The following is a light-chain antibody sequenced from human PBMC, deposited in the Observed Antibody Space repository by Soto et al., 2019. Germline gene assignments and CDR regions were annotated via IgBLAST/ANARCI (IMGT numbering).Light chain of an antibody. V-gene: IGKV3-15*01. Sequence: EIVLTQSPGTLSLSPGERATLSCRASHTISSSYLAWYQQKPGQAPRLLMYGASTRATGIPARFSGSGSGTEFTLTISSLQSEDFAVYYCHQYNNWPRTFGQGTKVDIK. CDR1: HTISSSY. CDR2: GAS. CDR3: HQYNNWPRT. J-gene: IGKJ1*01.